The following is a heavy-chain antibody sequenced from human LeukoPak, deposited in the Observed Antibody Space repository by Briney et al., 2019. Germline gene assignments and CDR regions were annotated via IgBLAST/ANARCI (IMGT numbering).Heavy chain of an antibody. Sequence: SVKVSCKASGATFNSYVFSWVRQAPGQGLEWMGGIIPVSGTANYAQKFQGRLTITTDESSRTAYMELRGLRFEDTAVYYCATSVAKGGGIEARRRSVKYMAVWGKGTTVRISS. V-gene: IGHV1-69*05. J-gene: IGHJ6*03. CDR2: IIPVSGTA. CDR1: GATFNSYV. D-gene: IGHD6-6*01. CDR3: ATSVAKGGGIEARRRSVKYMAV.